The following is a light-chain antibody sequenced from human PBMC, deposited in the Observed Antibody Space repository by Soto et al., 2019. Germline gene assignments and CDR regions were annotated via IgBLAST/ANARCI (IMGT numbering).Light chain of an antibody. CDR3: QQYNEWPRT. CDR2: GAS. J-gene: IGKJ1*01. V-gene: IGKV3-15*01. CDR1: QSVNRN. Sequence: EIVMTQSPATLYVSPGERATLSCRASQSVNRNLAWYQQKPGQAPRLLIYGASPRATTIPDRFSGSGSGTEFTFTISSLQSEDFAVYYCQQYNEWPRTFGQGTRVEIK.